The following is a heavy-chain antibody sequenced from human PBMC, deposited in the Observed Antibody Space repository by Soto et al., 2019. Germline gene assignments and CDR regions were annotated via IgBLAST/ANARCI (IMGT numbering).Heavy chain of an antibody. CDR3: ARADSSGYWYFDL. CDR2: IYYSGST. Sequence: QVQLQESGPGLVKPSQTLSLTYSVSGGSISSGDYYWSWIRQPPGKGLEWIGYIYYSGSTYYNPSLKSRVTISVDTSKNQFSLKLTSVTAADTAVYYCARADSSGYWYFDLWGRGTLVTVSS. J-gene: IGHJ2*01. CDR1: GGSISSGDYY. D-gene: IGHD3-22*01. V-gene: IGHV4-30-4*01.